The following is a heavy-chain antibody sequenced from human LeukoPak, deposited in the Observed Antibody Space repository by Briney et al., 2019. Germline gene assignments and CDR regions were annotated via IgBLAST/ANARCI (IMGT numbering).Heavy chain of an antibody. CDR1: GGSISSGGYY. CDR3: ARLHYYDSSGPPMDV. CDR2: VYYSGST. D-gene: IGHD3-22*01. V-gene: IGHV4-31*03. J-gene: IGHJ6*02. Sequence: SETLSLTCTVSGGSISSGGYYWSWIRQHPGKGLEWIGYVYYSGSTYYNPSLKSRVTISVDTSKNQFSLKLSSVTAADTAVYYCARLHYYDSSGPPMDVWGQGTTVTVSS.